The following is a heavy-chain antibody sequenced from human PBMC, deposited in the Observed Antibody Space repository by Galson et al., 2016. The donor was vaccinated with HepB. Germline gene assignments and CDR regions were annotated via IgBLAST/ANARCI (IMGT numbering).Heavy chain of an antibody. Sequence: PALVKPTQTLTLTCTFSGFSLSTSAMCVSWIRQPPGKALEWLARIDWDDDKYYSTSLKTRLTISKDTSKNEVVLTMTNVDPVDPTKYYCALNTMIRVAQKDGTPVDHYNGMDVWGQGTTVTVSS. CDR3: ALNTMIRVAQKDGTPVDHYNGMDV. CDR2: IDWDDDK. CDR1: GFSLSTSAMC. V-gene: IGHV2-70*11. D-gene: IGHD3-10*01. J-gene: IGHJ6*02.